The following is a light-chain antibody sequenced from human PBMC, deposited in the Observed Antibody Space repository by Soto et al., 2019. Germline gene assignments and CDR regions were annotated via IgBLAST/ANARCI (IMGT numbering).Light chain of an antibody. CDR3: QPQPT. CDR2: DAS. CDR1: QSISSW. V-gene: IGKV1-5*01. J-gene: IGKJ1*01. Sequence: DIQMTQSPSTLSSSVGDRVTLSCRASQSISSWLAWYQQKPGKAPKRLIYDASSLESGVPSRFIGSGTGTEFAPTLSRLQPDDFEPDYCQPQPTFGQWTKVEVK.